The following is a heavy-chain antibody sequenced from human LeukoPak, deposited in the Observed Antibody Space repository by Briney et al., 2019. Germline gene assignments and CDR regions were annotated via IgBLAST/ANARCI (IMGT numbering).Heavy chain of an antibody. V-gene: IGHV3-48*03. CDR2: IHSSGGTI. D-gene: IGHD1-1*01. Sequence: GGSLRLSCAASGFTFSSYDMNWVRQAPGKGLEWVSYIHSSGGTIYYADSVKGRSTISRDSAKNSVYLRMNSLRAEDTALYYCARKLTGTTYFDCWGQGTLVTVSS. J-gene: IGHJ4*02. CDR3: ARKLTGTTYFDC. CDR1: GFTFSSYD.